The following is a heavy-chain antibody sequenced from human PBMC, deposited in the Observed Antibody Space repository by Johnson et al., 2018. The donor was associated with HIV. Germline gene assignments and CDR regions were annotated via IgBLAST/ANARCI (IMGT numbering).Heavy chain of an antibody. CDR1: GFTFSSYA. CDR3: AGGYGSGSGDAFDI. J-gene: IGHJ3*02. Sequence: EVQLVESGGGVVQPGRSLRLSCAASGFTFSSYAMHWVRQAPGKGLEWVSYISSSGSTIYYADSVKGRFTISRDNAKNSLYLQMNSLRAEDTAVYYCAGGYGSGSGDAFDIWGQGTMVTVSS. V-gene: IGHV3-48*04. D-gene: IGHD3-10*01. CDR2: ISSSGSTI.